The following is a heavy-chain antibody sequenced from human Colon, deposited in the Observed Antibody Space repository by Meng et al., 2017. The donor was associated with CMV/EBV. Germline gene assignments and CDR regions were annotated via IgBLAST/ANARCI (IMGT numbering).Heavy chain of an antibody. D-gene: IGHD3-10*01. CDR1: GFTFSSYA. J-gene: IGHJ4*02. CDR3: ANAWRGSSPPYFFDH. V-gene: IGHV3-9*01. Sequence: SLKISCAASGFTFSSYAMNWVRQAPGKGLEWVSSINWNSGSITYADSVKGRFTISIDNAKKSLYLQMDSLRPEDTALYYCANAWRGSSPPYFFDHWGQGTQVTVSS. CDR2: INWNSGSI.